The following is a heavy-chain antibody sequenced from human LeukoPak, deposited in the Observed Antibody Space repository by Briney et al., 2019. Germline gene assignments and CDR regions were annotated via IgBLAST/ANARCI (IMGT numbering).Heavy chain of an antibody. Sequence: SETLSLTCTVSGGSISSYYWSWIRQPPGKGLEWIGYIYYSGSTNYNPSLKSRVTISVDTSKNRFSLKLSSVTAADTAVYYCARYAITNTKTRKSALFDYWGQGTLVTVSS. CDR1: GGSISSYY. J-gene: IGHJ4*02. D-gene: IGHD3-10*01. CDR3: ARYAITNTKTRKSALFDY. V-gene: IGHV4-59*01. CDR2: IYYSGST.